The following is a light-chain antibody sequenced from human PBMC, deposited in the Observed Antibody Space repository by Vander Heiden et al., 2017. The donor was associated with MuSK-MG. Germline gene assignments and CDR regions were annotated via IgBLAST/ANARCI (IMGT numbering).Light chain of an antibody. J-gene: IGKJ4*01. Sequence: DVQMTQSPSSLSASVGDRVSITCRASQSIDTFLNWFRQKPGKAPELLIYAASSLQRGVPSRFSGSGSGTDFTLTISSLQPEDFATYYCQQSYSSPLTFGGGTKVEIK. CDR3: QQSYSSPLT. CDR1: QSIDTF. V-gene: IGKV1-39*01. CDR2: AAS.